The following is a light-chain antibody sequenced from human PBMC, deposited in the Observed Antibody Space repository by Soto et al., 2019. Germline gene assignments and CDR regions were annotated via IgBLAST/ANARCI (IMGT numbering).Light chain of an antibody. Sequence: QSALTQPASVSGSPGQSITISCTGTNSDVGAYNYVSWFQQHPGKAPKLIIFEVSNRPSGVSHRFSGSKSGNTASLTISGLQTEYEADYYFLSYTITRILVFGGGTKLTVL. CDR3: LSYTITRILV. CDR2: EVS. CDR1: NSDVGAYNY. J-gene: IGLJ3*02. V-gene: IGLV2-14*01.